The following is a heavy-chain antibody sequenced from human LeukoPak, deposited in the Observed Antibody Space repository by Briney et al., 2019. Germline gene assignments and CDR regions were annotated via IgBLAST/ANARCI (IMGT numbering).Heavy chain of an antibody. J-gene: IGHJ6*02. CDR1: GFTFSSYSMN. CDR2: IYYSGST. CDR3: AAGYCSSTSCYALYYYGMDV. V-gene: IGHV4-59*05. Sequence: GSLRLSCAASGFTFSSYSMNWVRQAPGKGLEWIGSIYYSGSTYYNPSLKSRVTISVDTSKNQFSLKLSSVTAADTAVYYCAAGYCSSTSCYALYYYGMDVWGQGTTVTVSS. D-gene: IGHD2-2*01.